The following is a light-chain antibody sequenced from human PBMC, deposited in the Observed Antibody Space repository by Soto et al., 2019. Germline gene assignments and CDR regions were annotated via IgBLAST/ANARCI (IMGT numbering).Light chain of an antibody. CDR3: QQYNNWPPLT. Sequence: EKVMTQSPATLSVSPGERATLSCRASQSVSSSLAWYQQKPGQAPRLLIYGASTRATGIPARFSGSGSGTEFTLTISSLQSEDSAIYYCQQYNNWPPLTFGGGTKVEIK. CDR1: QSVSSS. V-gene: IGKV3-15*01. CDR2: GAS. J-gene: IGKJ4*01.